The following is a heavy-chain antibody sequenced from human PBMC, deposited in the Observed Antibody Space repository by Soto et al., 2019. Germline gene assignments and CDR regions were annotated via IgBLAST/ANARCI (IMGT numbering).Heavy chain of an antibody. V-gene: IGHV4-39*01. CDR3: ARRIATAASWFDP. CDR2: IYYSGST. CDR1: GGSISSYY. J-gene: IGHJ5*02. Sequence: SETLSLTCTVSGGSISSYYWGWIRQPPGKGLEWIGSIYYSGSTYYNPSLKSRVAIFVDTSSNQFSLKLSSLTAADTAVYYCARRIATAASWFDPWGQGTLVTVSS. D-gene: IGHD6-25*01.